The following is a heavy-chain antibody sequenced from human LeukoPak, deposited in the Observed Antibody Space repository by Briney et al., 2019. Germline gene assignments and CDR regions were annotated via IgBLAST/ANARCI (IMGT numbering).Heavy chain of an antibody. V-gene: IGHV1-18*01. D-gene: IGHD6-19*01. J-gene: IGHJ2*01. CDR3: ARTVAGGGYWYFDL. CDR2: ISVYNDKS. Sequence: ASVKVSCKASGYTFTNHGLTWVRQAPGQGLEWMGWISVYNDKSNYAQKFQGRVTMTADTSTRTAYLELRSLRSDDTAVYYCARTVAGGGYWYFDLWGRGTLVTVSS. CDR1: GYTFTNHG.